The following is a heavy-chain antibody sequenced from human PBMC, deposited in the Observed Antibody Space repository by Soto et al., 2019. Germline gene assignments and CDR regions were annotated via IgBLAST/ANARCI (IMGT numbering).Heavy chain of an antibody. D-gene: IGHD2-15*01. CDR1: GYTFTSYA. J-gene: IGHJ4*02. Sequence: QVQLVQSGAEEKKPGASVKVSCKASGYTFTSYAMHWVRQAAGQRLEWMGWINAGNGNTKCSQKCQDRAHTTRYTAVSTAYMELSSVGSEDTVVYYCAGGECVVGDSWGQGTLVIVSS. CDR2: INAGNGNT. V-gene: IGHV1-3*05. CDR3: AGGECVVGDS.